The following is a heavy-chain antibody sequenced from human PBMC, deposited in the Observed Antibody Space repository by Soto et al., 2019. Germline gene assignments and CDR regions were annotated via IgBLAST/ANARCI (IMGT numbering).Heavy chain of an antibody. CDR2: IKSKTDGGTT. D-gene: IGHD2-8*01. V-gene: IGHV3-15*07. Sequence: GGSLRLSCAASGFTFSNAWMNWVRQAPGKGLEWVGRIKSKTDGGTTDYAAPVKGRFTISRDDSKNTLYLQMNSLKTEDTAVYYCTTDTYCTNGVCYDYYYYGMDVWGQGTTVTVSS. CDR1: GFTFSNAW. CDR3: TTDTYCTNGVCYDYYYYGMDV. J-gene: IGHJ6*02.